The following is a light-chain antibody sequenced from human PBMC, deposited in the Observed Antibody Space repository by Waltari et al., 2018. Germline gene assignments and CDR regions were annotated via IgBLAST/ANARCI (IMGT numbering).Light chain of an antibody. V-gene: IGLV2-14*03. J-gene: IGLJ2*01. CDR2: DVS. CDR1: SSDVGAYTY. CDR3: ISYTTSDTMI. Sequence: QSALTQPASVSGSPGQSITISCTGTSSDVGAYTYFSWYQQPPGKVPKLIIFDVSHRPSGVSFRFSGSKSDNTASLTISGLQAEDEADYYCISYTTSDTMIFGGGTKLTVL.